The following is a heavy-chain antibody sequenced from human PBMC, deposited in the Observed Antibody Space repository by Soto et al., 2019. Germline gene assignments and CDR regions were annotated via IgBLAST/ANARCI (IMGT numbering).Heavy chain of an antibody. D-gene: IGHD3-10*01. Sequence: TCAVSGGSISSGGYSWSWIRQPPGKGLEWIGFIYHTGSTYYNPSLESRVTISVDRSKNQLYLRLNSVTAADTAVYYCARDNTGSLDSWGQGTLVTVSS. J-gene: IGHJ5*01. CDR3: ARDNTGSLDS. CDR1: GGSISSGGYS. CDR2: IYHTGST. V-gene: IGHV4-30-2*01.